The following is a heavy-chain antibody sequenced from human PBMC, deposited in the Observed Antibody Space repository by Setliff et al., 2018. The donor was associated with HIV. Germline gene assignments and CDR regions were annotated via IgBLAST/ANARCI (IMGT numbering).Heavy chain of an antibody. V-gene: IGHV3-7*03. J-gene: IGHJ4*02. CDR1: GFTFSTYW. Sequence: GESLKISCEASGFTFSTYWMSWVRQAPGKGLEWVANIKKDGSEKFYVDSVKGRFTISRDNAKNSLSLQMNSLRAEDTAVYYCARDLSGWNYFDLWGQGTLVTVSS. CDR2: IKKDGSEK. CDR3: ARDLSGWNYFDL. D-gene: IGHD6-19*01.